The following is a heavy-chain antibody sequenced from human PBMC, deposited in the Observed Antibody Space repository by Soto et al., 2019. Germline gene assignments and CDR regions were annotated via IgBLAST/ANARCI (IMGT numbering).Heavy chain of an antibody. CDR2: ISFDGSHE. D-gene: IGHD3-22*01. Sequence: QVQLVESGGGVVQPGRSLRLSCAASEFTFSVYSMHWVRQAPGKGLEWVAVISFDGSHEYYADSVQCRITISRDNSKYTLYLQINSLIAEVTAVYYCANDSSIHDSSTYYRKYYYGLDVWGQGTTVAVSS. CDR1: EFTFSVYS. J-gene: IGHJ6*02. V-gene: IGHV3-30*18. CDR3: ANDSSIHDSSTYYRKYYYGLDV.